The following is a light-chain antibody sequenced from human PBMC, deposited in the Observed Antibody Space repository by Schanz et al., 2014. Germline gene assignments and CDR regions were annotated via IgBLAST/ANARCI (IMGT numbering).Light chain of an antibody. CDR3: SSYAGSNSFVV. CDR2: DVS. V-gene: IGLV2-8*01. CDR1: DVGGYNY. J-gene: IGLJ2*01. Sequence: QSALTQPPSASGSPGQSVTISCTGTDVGGYNYVSWYQRHPGKAPKLMIYDVSKRPSGVPDRFSGSKSGNTASLTVSGLQVEDEAEYYCSSYAGSNSFVVFGGGTKLTV.